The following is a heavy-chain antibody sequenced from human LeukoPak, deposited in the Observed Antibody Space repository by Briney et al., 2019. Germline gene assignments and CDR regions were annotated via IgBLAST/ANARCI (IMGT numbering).Heavy chain of an antibody. V-gene: IGHV1-69*05. D-gene: IGHD6-13*01. CDR1: GGTFSSYA. Sequence: ASVKVSCKASGGTFSSYAISWVRQAPGQGLEWMGGIIPIFGTANYAQKFQGRVTITTDEPTSTAYMEVSSLRSEDTAVYYCARHRSIAAADFDYWGQGTLVTVSS. CDR3: ARHRSIAAADFDY. J-gene: IGHJ4*02. CDR2: IIPIFGTA.